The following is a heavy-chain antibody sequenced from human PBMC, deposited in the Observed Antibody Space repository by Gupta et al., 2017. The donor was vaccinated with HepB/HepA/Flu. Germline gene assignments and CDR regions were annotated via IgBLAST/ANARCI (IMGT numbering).Heavy chain of an antibody. V-gene: IGHV4-34*01. Sequence: QVQLQQWGAGLLKPSETLSLTCAVYGGSFRGYYWSWIRQPPGKGLEWIGEINHSGSTNYNPSLKSRVTISVDTSKNQFSLKLSSVTAADTAVYYCARRGPRRGYSNRDYYYYYMDVWGKGTTVTVSS. J-gene: IGHJ6*03. CDR1: GGSFRGYY. CDR3: ARRGPRRGYSNRDYYYYYMDV. CDR2: INHSGST. D-gene: IGHD4-4*01.